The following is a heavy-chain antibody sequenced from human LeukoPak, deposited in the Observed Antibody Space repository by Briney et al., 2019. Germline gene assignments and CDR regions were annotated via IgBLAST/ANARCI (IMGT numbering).Heavy chain of an antibody. D-gene: IGHD3-10*01. V-gene: IGHV1-2*02. Sequence: ASVKVSCKASGYTFTGYYMHWVRQAPGQGLEWMGWINPNSGGTNYAQKLQGRVTMTTDTSTSTAYMELRSLRSDDTAVYYCARFRPYYGSGSRHYYFDYWGQGTLVTVSS. CDR3: ARFRPYYGSGSRHYYFDY. J-gene: IGHJ4*02. CDR2: INPNSGGT. CDR1: GYTFTGYY.